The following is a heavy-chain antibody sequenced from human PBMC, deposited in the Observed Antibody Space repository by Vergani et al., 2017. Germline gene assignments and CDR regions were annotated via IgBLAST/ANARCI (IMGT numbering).Heavy chain of an antibody. V-gene: IGHV3-30*18. Sequence: QVQLVESGGGVVQPGRSLRLSCAASGFTFSSYGMHWVRQAPGKGLEWVAVISYDGSNKYYADSVKGRFTISRGNSKNTLYLQMNSLRAEDTAVYYCAKSFSGSYSMDYYYNCMDVWGQGTTVTVSS. D-gene: IGHD1-26*01. CDR2: ISYDGSNK. CDR1: GFTFSSYG. CDR3: AKSFSGSYSMDYYYNCMDV. J-gene: IGHJ6*02.